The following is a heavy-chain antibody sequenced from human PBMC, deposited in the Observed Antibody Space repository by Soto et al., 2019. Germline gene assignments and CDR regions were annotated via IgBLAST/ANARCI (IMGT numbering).Heavy chain of an antibody. J-gene: IGHJ4*02. CDR2: ISAYNGNT. D-gene: IGHD3-22*01. V-gene: IGHV1-18*01. CDR3: ARARITMIVVGMAADY. CDR1: GYTFTSYG. Sequence: QVQLVQSGAEVKKPGASVKVSCKASGYTFTSYGFSWVRQAPGQWLEWMGWISAYNGNTNYAQKLQGRVTMTTDTSTSTAYMELRSLRSADTAVYYCARARITMIVVGMAADYWGQGTLVTVSS.